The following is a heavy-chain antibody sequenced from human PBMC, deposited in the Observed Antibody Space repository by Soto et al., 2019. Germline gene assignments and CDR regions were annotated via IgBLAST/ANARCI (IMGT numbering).Heavy chain of an antibody. CDR1: GGSFSGYY. Sequence: PSETLSLTCAVYGGSFSGYYWSWIRQPPGKGPEWIGEINHSGSTNYNPSLKSRVTISVDTSKNQFSLKLSSVTAADTAVYYCAGLTYYYDSSLPGYWGQGTLVTVSS. V-gene: IGHV4-34*01. D-gene: IGHD3-22*01. CDR3: AGLTYYYDSSLPGY. J-gene: IGHJ4*02. CDR2: INHSGST.